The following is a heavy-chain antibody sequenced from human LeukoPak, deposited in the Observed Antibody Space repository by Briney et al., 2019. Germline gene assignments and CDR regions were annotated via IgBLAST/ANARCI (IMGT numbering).Heavy chain of an antibody. CDR2: IYYSGST. CDR1: GGSISSYY. Sequence: TSETLSLTCTVSGGSISSYYWSWIRQPPGKGLEWIGYIYYSGSTNYNPSLKSRVTISVDTSKNQFSLKLSSVTAADTAVYYCARVHCGRLRLGELSPRYYFDYWGQGTLVTVSS. J-gene: IGHJ4*02. D-gene: IGHD3-16*02. CDR3: ARVHCGRLRLGELSPRYYFDY. V-gene: IGHV4-59*01.